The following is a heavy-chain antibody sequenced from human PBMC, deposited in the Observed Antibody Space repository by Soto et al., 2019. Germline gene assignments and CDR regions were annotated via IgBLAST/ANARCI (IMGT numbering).Heavy chain of an antibody. CDR1: GFTFSSYA. V-gene: IGHV3-23*01. CDR2: IGVGGGDR. Sequence: EVQLLESGGGLVQPGGSLRLSCAASGFTFSSYAMSWVRQAPGKGLEWVSIIGVGGGDRYYPESVKGRFTIPRDNSRDTLYLEMNSLRDEDTAVYYCARVRFGELVWGQGTLVSVSS. J-gene: IGHJ4*02. CDR3: ARVRFGELV. D-gene: IGHD3-10*01.